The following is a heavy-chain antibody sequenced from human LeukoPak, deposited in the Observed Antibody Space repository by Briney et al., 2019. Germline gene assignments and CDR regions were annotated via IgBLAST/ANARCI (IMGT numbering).Heavy chain of an antibody. CDR2: IRSKAYGGTT. V-gene: IGHV3-49*04. Sequence: GRSLRLSCTASGFTFGDYARSWVRQAPGKGLEWVGFIRSKAYGGTTEYAASVKGRFTISRDDSKSIAYLQVNSLKTEDTAAYYCGAGLYYFDYWGQGTLVTVSS. CDR3: GAGLYYFDY. CDR1: GFTFGDYA. D-gene: IGHD6-19*01. J-gene: IGHJ4*02.